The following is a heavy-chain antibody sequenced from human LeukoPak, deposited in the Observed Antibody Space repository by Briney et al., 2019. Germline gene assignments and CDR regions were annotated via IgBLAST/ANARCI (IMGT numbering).Heavy chain of an antibody. J-gene: IGHJ4*02. CDR2: ISAYNGNT. CDR1: GYTFTSYD. D-gene: IGHD3-9*01. Sequence: GASVKVSCKASGYTFTSYDINWVRQATGQGLEWMGWISAYNGNTNYAQKLQGRVTMTTDTSTSTAYMELRSLRSDDTAVYYCARDSDILTGYDYWGQGTLVTVSS. V-gene: IGHV1-18*01. CDR3: ARDSDILTGYDY.